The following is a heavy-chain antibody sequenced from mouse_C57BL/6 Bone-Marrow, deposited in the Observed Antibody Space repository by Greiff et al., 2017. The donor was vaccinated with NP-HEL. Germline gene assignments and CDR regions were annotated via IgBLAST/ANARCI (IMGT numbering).Heavy chain of an antibody. D-gene: IGHD1-2*01. J-gene: IGHJ2*01. CDR3: ARGGTAYYFDY. CDR1: GYTFTNYW. CDR2: IYPGGGYT. V-gene: IGHV1-63*01. Sequence: QVHVKQSGAELVRPGTSVKMSCKASGYTFTNYWIGWAKQRPGHGLEWIGDIYPGGGYTNYNEKFKGKATLTADKSSSTAYMQFSSLTSEDSAIYYCARGGTAYYFDYWGQGTTLTVSS.